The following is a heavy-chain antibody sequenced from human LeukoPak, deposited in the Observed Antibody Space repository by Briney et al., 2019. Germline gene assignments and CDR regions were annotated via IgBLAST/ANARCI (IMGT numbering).Heavy chain of an antibody. CDR1: GFTFSSYG. D-gene: IGHD5-18*01. CDR2: IRYDGSNK. Sequence: GSLRLSCAASGFTFSSYGMHWVRQAPGKGLEWVAFIRYDGSNKYYADSVKGRFTISRDNAKNSLYLQMNSLRAEDTAVYYCARDPRFADTAMENDYWGQGTLVTVSS. V-gene: IGHV3-30*02. J-gene: IGHJ4*02. CDR3: ARDPRFADTAMENDY.